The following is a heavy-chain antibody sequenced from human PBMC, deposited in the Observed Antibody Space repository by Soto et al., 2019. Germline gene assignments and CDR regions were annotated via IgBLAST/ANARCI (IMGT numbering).Heavy chain of an antibody. Sequence: ASVKVSCKSSGYTFTSYGISWVRQAPGQGLEWMGWISAYNGNTNYAQKLQGRVTMTTDTSTSTAYMELRSLRSDEPAVYYCARDEVESSYGYGFDDWGQGTLVTVS. CDR3: ARDEVESSYGYGFDD. V-gene: IGHV1-18*01. CDR2: ISAYNGNT. CDR1: GYTFTSYG. J-gene: IGHJ4*02. D-gene: IGHD5-18*01.